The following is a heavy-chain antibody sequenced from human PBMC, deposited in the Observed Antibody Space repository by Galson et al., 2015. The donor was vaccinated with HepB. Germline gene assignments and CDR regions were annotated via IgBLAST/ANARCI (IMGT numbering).Heavy chain of an antibody. CDR1: GFTFSNYW. V-gene: IGHV3-7*03. J-gene: IGHJ4*02. Sequence: SLRLSCAASGFTFSNYWMNWVRQAPGKGLEWVANIKQDGSEKYYVDSVKGRFTISRDGAKNSLYLQMNSLRAEDTAVYYCARSRDYWGQGTLVTVSS. CDR3: ARSRDY. CDR2: IKQDGSEK.